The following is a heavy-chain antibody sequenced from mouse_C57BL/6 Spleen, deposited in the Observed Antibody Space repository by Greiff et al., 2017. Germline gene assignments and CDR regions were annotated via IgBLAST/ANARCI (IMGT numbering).Heavy chain of an antibody. CDR2: IYPGDGDT. J-gene: IGHJ2*01. CDR1: GYAFSSSW. Sequence: VQLVESGPELVKPGASVKISCKASGYAFSSSWMNWVKQRPGKGLEWIGRIYPGDGDTNYNGTFKGKATLTADKSSSTAYMQLSSLTSDDSAVYFCARSGIDYDGSSYHVDYWGQGTTLTVSS. CDR3: ARSGIDYDGSSYHVDY. D-gene: IGHD1-1*01. V-gene: IGHV1-82*01.